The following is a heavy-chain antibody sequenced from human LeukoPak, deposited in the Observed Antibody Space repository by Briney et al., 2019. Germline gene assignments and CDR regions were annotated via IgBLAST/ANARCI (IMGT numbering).Heavy chain of an antibody. D-gene: IGHD1-14*01. CDR2: IYSGGNT. J-gene: IGHJ3*02. CDR3: ARIEPVADAFDI. Sequence: GGSLRLSCAASGFTVSSNYMTCVRHAPGKGLEWVSLIYSGGNTSYTDSVRGRFTISRDNSKNTLYLQMNRLRAEETDVYYCARIEPVADAFDIWGQGTLVTVSS. V-gene: IGHV3-66*01. CDR1: GFTVSSNY.